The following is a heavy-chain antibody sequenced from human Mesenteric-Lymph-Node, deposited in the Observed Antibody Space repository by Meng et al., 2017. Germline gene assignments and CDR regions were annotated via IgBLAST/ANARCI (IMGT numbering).Heavy chain of an antibody. D-gene: IGHD2-15*01. Sequence: GESLKISCAASGFSFSDYGMSWVRQAPGQGLEWVSTISGSGSATYYADSVKGHFTISRDNSQNTLYLQTDSLRTEDTAVYYCAKAFVVVVAATYDYWGQGTLVTVSS. CDR1: GFSFSDYG. V-gene: IGHV3-23*01. CDR3: AKAFVVVVAATYDY. CDR2: ISGSGSAT. J-gene: IGHJ4*02.